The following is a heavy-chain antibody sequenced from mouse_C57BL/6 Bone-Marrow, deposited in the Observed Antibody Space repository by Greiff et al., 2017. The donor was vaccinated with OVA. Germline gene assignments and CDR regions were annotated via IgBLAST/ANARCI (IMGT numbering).Heavy chain of an antibody. CDR3: ARYPYYYGSGDY. D-gene: IGHD1-1*01. V-gene: IGHV1-64*01. J-gene: IGHJ2*01. CDR1: GYTFTSYW. CDR2: IHPNSGST. Sequence: QVHVKQPGAELVKPGASVKLSCKASGYTFTSYWMHWVKQRPGQGLEWIGMIHPNSGSTNYNEKFKSKATLTVDKSSSTAYMQLSSLTSEDSAVYYCARYPYYYGSGDYWGQGTTLTVSS.